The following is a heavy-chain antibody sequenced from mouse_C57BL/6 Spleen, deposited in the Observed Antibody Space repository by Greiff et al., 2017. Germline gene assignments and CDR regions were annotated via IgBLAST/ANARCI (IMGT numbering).Heavy chain of an antibody. CDR1: GFTFSSYT. V-gene: IGHV5-9*01. Sequence: DVKLVESGGGLVKPGGSLKLSCAASGFTFSSYTMSWVRQTPEKRLEWVATISGGGGNTYYPDSVKGRFTISRDNAKNTLYLQMSSLRSEDTALYYCARDGNYVYAMDYWGQGTSVTVSS. CDR2: ISGGGGNT. D-gene: IGHD2-1*01. J-gene: IGHJ4*01. CDR3: ARDGNYVYAMDY.